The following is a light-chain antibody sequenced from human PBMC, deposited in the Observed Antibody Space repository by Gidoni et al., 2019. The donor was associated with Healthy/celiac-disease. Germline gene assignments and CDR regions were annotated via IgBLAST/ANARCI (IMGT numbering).Light chain of an antibody. V-gene: IGKV3-20*01. CDR3: QQYGSSHLYT. J-gene: IGKJ2*01. CDR1: QSVSSSY. CDR2: GAS. Sequence: EIVLTQSPGSVSLSPGERATLSCTARQSVSSSYLAWYQQKPGQAPRLLIYGASSRATGIPDRYSGSGSGTDFTLTSSRLESEDFAVYYCQQYGSSHLYTFGQGTKLEIK.